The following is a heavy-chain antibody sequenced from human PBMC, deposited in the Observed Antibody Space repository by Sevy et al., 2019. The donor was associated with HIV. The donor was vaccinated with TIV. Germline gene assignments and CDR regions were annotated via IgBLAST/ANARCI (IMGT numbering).Heavy chain of an antibody. Sequence: WKTLSLTCTVSGDSISNSRYYWGWIREPPGKGQEWIGSVYYSGSTYYNPSLKSRVNLSIDTSKNQFLLKVNSVTATDTAVYYCANQPLTLISPPDSWGQGTLVPVSS. CDR2: VYYSGST. J-gene: IGHJ4*02. V-gene: IGHV4-39*01. D-gene: IGHD2-2*01. CDR1: GDSISNSRYY. CDR3: ANQPLTLISPPDS.